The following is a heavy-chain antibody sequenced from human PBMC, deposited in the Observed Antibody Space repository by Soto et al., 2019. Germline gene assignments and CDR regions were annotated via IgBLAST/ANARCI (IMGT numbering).Heavy chain of an antibody. CDR2: ISGSGGST. D-gene: IGHD3-3*01. CDR1: GFTFSSYA. CDR3: GKDKTYDFWSGSSRGMDV. Sequence: GGSLRLSCAASGFTFSSYAMSWVRQAPGKGLEWVSAISGSGGSTYYADSVKGRFTISRDNSKNTLHLQMNSLRAEDTAVDYCGKDKTYDFWSGSSRGMDVWGQGTTVTVSS. V-gene: IGHV3-23*01. J-gene: IGHJ6*02.